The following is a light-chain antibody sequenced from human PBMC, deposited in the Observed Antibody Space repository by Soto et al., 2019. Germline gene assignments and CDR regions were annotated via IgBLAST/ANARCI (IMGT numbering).Light chain of an antibody. Sequence: QSALTQPASVSGSPGQSIAISCTGTSSDVGGYNYVSWYQQHPGKAPKLMIYDVSXRPSGVSNRFSGSKSGNTASLTISGXXXXXXADYYCSSYTTSSTYVFGTGTKLTVL. CDR1: SSDVGGYNY. J-gene: IGLJ1*01. CDR3: SSYTTSSTYV. V-gene: IGLV2-14*01. CDR2: DVS.